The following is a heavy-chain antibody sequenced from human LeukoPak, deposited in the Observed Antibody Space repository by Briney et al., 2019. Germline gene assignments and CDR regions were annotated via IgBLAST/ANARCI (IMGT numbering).Heavy chain of an antibody. J-gene: IGHJ4*02. D-gene: IGHD3-9*01. Sequence: SETLSLTCTVSGGSISSYYWSWIRQPPGKGLEWIGYIYYSGSTNYNPSLKSRVTISVYTSKNQFSLKLSSVTAADTAVYYCARIMTGYYYFFDYWGQGTLVTVSS. CDR2: IYYSGST. CDR3: ARIMTGYYYFFDY. CDR1: GGSISSYY. V-gene: IGHV4-59*08.